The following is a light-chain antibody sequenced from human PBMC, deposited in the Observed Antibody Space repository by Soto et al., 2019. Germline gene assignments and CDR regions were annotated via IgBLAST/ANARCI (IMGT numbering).Light chain of an antibody. V-gene: IGLV2-14*01. CDR3: SPDTTCSPLI. CDR1: SSDIGSYNF. CDR2: EIN. J-gene: IGLJ2*01. Sequence: QSALTQPASVSGSPGQSITISCTGTSSDIGSYNFVSWYQQHPGKAPKLLIHEINNRPSGVSIRFSGSKSGNTASLTISGLQAEDEADYYCSPDTTCSPLIFGGGTKVTVL.